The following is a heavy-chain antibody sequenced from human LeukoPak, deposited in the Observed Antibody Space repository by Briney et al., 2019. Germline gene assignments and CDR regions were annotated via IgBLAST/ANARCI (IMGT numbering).Heavy chain of an antibody. D-gene: IGHD6-19*01. Sequence: GGSLRLSCAASGFTFSSYAMSGARHAPGKGLERVSAISDSGGGTYYADSVKGRFTISRDNSKNTLYLQMNSLRAEDTAVYYCAKFRGYGSGFLNWGQGTLVTVSS. CDR3: AKFRGYGSGFLN. CDR2: ISDSGGGT. J-gene: IGHJ4*02. CDR1: GFTFSSYA. V-gene: IGHV3-23*01.